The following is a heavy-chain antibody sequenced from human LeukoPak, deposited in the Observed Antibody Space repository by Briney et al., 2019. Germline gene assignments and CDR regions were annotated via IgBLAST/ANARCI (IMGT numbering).Heavy chain of an antibody. CDR1: GYTFADYY. V-gene: IGHV1-2*02. D-gene: IGHD2-2*01. Sequence: VASVKVSCKASGYTFADYYIHWVRQAPGQGLEWVGWMNPNSGDTNYARSFQGRVTMTRDTSISTAYMELSRLRFDDTAVSKDPFDQMLPENWFDPWGQGTLVTVSS. CDR2: MNPNSGDT. CDR3: PFDQMLPENWFDP. J-gene: IGHJ5*02.